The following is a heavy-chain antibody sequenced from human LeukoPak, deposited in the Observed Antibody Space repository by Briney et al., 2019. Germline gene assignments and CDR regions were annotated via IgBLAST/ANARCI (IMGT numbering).Heavy chain of an antibody. J-gene: IGHJ4*02. CDR2: IGSSSSYI. CDR1: GFTFSSYS. Sequence: GGSLRLSCAASGFTFSSYSMNWVRQAPGKGLEWVSSIGSSSSYIYYADSVKGRFTISRDNAKNSLYLQMNSLRAEDTAVYYCARDGTAAAGFDYWGQGTLVTVSS. D-gene: IGHD6-13*01. CDR3: ARDGTAAAGFDY. V-gene: IGHV3-21*01.